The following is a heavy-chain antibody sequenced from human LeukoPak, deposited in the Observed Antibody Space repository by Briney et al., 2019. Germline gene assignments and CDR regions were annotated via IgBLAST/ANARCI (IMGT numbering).Heavy chain of an antibody. V-gene: IGHV3-33*01. Sequence: TGRSLRLSCAASGFTFSSYGMHWVRQTPGKGLEWVAVIWYDGSNKYYADSVKGRFTISRDNSKNTLYLQMNSLRAEDTAVYYCARAYIVGAPFDYWGQGTLVTVSS. J-gene: IGHJ4*02. CDR3: ARAYIVGAPFDY. CDR1: GFTFSSYG. D-gene: IGHD1-26*01. CDR2: IWYDGSNK.